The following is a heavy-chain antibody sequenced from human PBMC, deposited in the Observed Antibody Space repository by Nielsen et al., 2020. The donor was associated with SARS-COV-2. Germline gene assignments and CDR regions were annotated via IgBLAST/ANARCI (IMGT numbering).Heavy chain of an antibody. CDR2: IYYSGST. V-gene: IGHV4-30-4*01. Sequence: SETLSLTCTVSGGSISSGDYYWSWIRQPPGKGLEWIGYIYYSGSTYYNPSLKSRVTISVDTSKNQFSLKLSSVTAADTAVYYCAREPGYDIFDDAFDIWGQGTMVTVSS. J-gene: IGHJ3*02. D-gene: IGHD3-9*01. CDR3: AREPGYDIFDDAFDI. CDR1: GGSISSGDYY.